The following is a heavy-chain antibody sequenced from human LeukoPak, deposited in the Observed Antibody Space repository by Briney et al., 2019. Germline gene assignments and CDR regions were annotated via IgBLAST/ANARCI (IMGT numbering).Heavy chain of an antibody. CDR3: ARAPRLGVVVVAANPFDN. V-gene: IGHV4-59*06. D-gene: IGHD2-15*01. Sequence: SETLSLTCTVSGGSISSYYWSWIRQHPGKGLEWIGYIYYSGSTYYNPSLKSRVTISVDTSKNQFSLKLSSVTAADTAVYYCARAPRLGVVVVAANPFDNWGQGTLVTVSS. CDR1: GGSISSYY. J-gene: IGHJ5*02. CDR2: IYYSGST.